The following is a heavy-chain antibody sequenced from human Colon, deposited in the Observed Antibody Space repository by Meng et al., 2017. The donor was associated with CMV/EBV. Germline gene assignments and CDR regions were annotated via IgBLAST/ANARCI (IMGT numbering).Heavy chain of an antibody. CDR1: GIPFRSFG. CDR3: ATDENWGCPY. J-gene: IGHJ4*02. Sequence: QGEVGEVGVGGRTPWGYLRTSCVGFGIPFRSFGLTWFPQAPGQGLEWVGFISDNGNNKTYGGNLKGRVHMSREQSKRKPYLQMNSLRVEDTAVYYCATDENWGCPYWGQGSLVTVSS. V-gene: IGHV3-30*02. CDR2: ISDNGNNK. D-gene: IGHD7-27*01.